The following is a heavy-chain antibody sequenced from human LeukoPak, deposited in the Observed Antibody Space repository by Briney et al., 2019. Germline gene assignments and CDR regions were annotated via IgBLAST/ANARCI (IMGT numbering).Heavy chain of an antibody. CDR1: GFTFSSYA. CDR2: ISYDGSNK. V-gene: IGHV3-30*04. D-gene: IGHD3-9*01. CDR3: ASLGAFDWPPRSVKTDY. J-gene: IGHJ4*02. Sequence: GGSLRLSCAASGFTFSSYAMHWVRQAPGKGLEWVAVISYDGSNKYYADSVKGRFTISRDNSKNTLYLQMNSLRAEDTAVYYCASLGAFDWPPRSVKTDYWGQGTLVTVSS.